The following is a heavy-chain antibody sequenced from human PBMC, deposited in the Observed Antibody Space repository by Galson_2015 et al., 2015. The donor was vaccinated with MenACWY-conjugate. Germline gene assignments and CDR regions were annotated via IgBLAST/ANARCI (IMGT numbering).Heavy chain of an antibody. CDR3: ARDDQAVAGTRVVV. Sequence: SLRLSCAASGFTFSDYYMSWIRQAPGKGLEWVSYISSSSSFTYYADSVKGRLTISRDNAKNSLYLQMNSLRAEDTAVYYCARDDQAVAGTRVVVWGQGTTVTVSS. D-gene: IGHD6-19*01. CDR1: GFTFSDYY. J-gene: IGHJ6*02. V-gene: IGHV3-11*05. CDR2: ISSSSSFT.